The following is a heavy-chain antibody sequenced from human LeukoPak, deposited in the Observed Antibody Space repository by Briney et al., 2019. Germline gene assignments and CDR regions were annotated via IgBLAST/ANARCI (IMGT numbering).Heavy chain of an antibody. CDR1: GFTFSYYT. Sequence: PGRSLRLSCAASGFTFSYYTMHWVRQAPGKGLEWVAVISYDGSNEYYADSVKGRFPISRDNSKNTLYLQMNSLRVEDTAVYYCARVLNYYDSSGYYFSYWGQGTLVTVSS. CDR2: ISYDGSNE. CDR3: ARVLNYYDSSGYYFSY. J-gene: IGHJ4*02. V-gene: IGHV3-30-3*01. D-gene: IGHD3-22*01.